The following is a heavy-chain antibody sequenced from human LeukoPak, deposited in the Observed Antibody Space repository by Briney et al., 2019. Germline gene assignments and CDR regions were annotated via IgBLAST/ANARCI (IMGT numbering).Heavy chain of an antibody. Sequence: SETLSLTCAVYGGSFSGYYWSWIRQPPGKGLEWIGEINHSGSTNYNPSLKSRVTISADTSKNQFSLKLSSVTAADTAVYYCASANYYDSSGYPNYYFDYWGQGTLVTVSS. J-gene: IGHJ4*02. D-gene: IGHD3-22*01. CDR1: GGSFSGYY. CDR2: INHSGST. CDR3: ASANYYDSSGYPNYYFDY. V-gene: IGHV4-34*01.